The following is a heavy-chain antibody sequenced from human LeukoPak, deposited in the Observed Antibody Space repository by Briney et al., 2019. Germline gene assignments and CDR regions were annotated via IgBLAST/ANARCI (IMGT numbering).Heavy chain of an antibody. CDR1: GGSISSGDYY. J-gene: IGHJ3*02. CDR3: ARSVNIAAAGEAHAFDI. V-gene: IGHV4-30-4*08. D-gene: IGHD6-13*01. Sequence: PSQTLSLTCTVSGGSISSGDYYWSWIRQPPGKGLEWIEYIYYSGSTYYNPSLKSRVTISVDTSKNQFSLKLSSVTAADTAVYHCARSVNIAAAGEAHAFDIWGQGTMVTVSS. CDR2: IYYSGST.